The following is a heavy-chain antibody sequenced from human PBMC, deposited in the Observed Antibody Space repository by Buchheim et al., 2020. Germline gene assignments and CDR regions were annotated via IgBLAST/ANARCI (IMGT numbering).Heavy chain of an antibody. J-gene: IGHJ6*02. CDR1: GYTFTSYY. CDR3: ARDGVVVVAAYYYYYGMDV. Sequence: QVQLVQSGAEVKKPGASVKVSCKASGYTFTSYYMHWLRQAPGQGLEWMGIINPSGGSTSYAQKFQGRVTMTRDTPTSTVDMELSSLRSEGTAVYYCARDGVVVVAAYYYYYGMDVWGQGTT. D-gene: IGHD2-15*01. CDR2: INPSGGST. V-gene: IGHV1-46*01.